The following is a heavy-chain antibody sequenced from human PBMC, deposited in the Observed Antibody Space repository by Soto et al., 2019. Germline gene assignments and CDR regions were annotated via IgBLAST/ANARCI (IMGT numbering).Heavy chain of an antibody. V-gene: IGHV3-53*01. CDR2: IYSGGTT. CDR1: GFTVSNDF. J-gene: IGHJ6*02. Sequence: EVQLVESGGGLIQPGGSLRLSCAASGFTVSNDFLSWVRQAPGTGLEWVSGIYSGGTTYYADSVTGRFTISRDNSKNTLYLQMNSLRAEDTAVYYCARGRYDGMDVWVQGTTVTVSS. CDR3: ARGRYDGMDV. D-gene: IGHD2-15*01.